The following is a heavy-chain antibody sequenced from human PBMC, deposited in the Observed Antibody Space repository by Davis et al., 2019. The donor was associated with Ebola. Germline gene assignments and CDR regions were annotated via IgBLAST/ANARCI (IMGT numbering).Heavy chain of an antibody. V-gene: IGHV1-2*04. D-gene: IGHD2-8*01. Sequence: ASVKVSCKASGYTFTGYYMHWVRQAPGQGLEWMGWINPNSGSTNYAQKFQGWVTMTRDTSISTAYMELSRLRSDDTAVYYCARDNVRGGLDYWGQGTLVTVSS. CDR1: GYTFTGYY. CDR3: ARDNVRGGLDY. J-gene: IGHJ4*02. CDR2: INPNSGST.